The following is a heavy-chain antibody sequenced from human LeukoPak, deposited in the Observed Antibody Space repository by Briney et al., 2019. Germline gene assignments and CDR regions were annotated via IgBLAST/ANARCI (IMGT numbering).Heavy chain of an antibody. D-gene: IGHD1-1*01. CDR3: VKRTGLYFDY. CDR1: GFTFSSYA. CDR2: ISSNGGST. V-gene: IGHV3-64D*09. Sequence: GGSLGLSCSASGFTFSSYAIHWVRQAPGKGLEYVSGISSNGGSTYNAASVKGRFTISRDNSKNTVYLQMSSLRAEDTALYYCVKRTGLYFDYWGQGTLVTVSS. J-gene: IGHJ4*02.